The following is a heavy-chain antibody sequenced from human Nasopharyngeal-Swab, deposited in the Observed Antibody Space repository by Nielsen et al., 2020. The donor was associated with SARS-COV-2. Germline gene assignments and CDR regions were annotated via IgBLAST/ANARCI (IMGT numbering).Heavy chain of an antibody. CDR2: IRSKANSYAT. J-gene: IGHJ4*02. D-gene: IGHD3-22*01. V-gene: IGHV3-73*01. CDR3: ASLTYYYDSSGLDY. CDR1: GFTFSGSA. Sequence: GGSLRLSCAASGFTFSGSAMHWVRQASGKGLEWVGRIRSKANSYATAYAASVKGRFTISRDDSKNTAYLQMNSLRAEDTAVYYCASLTYYYDSSGLDYWGQGTLVTVSS.